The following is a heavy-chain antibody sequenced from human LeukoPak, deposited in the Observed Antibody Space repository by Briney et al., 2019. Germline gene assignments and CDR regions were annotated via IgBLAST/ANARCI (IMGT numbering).Heavy chain of an antibody. Sequence: ASVKVSCKASGYTFTSYYMHWVRQAPGQGLEWMGIINPSGGSTSYAQKFQGRVTMTRDTSTSTVYMELGSLRSEDTAVYYCARMAPHYDILTGYYFNASGRWWFDPWGQGTLVTVSS. D-gene: IGHD3-9*01. CDR3: ARMAPHYDILTGYYFNASGRWWFDP. V-gene: IGHV1-46*01. CDR2: INPSGGST. CDR1: GYTFTSYY. J-gene: IGHJ5*02.